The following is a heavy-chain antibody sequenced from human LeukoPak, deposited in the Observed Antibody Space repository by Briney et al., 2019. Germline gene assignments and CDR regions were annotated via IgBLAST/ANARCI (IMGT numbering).Heavy chain of an antibody. V-gene: IGHV4-4*07. D-gene: IGHD6-6*01. CDR3: AGDFRKLVRGDNWFDP. CDR2: IYTSGST. CDR1: GGSISSYY. Sequence: PSETLSLTCTVSGGSISSYYWSWIQQPAGKGLEWIGRIYTSGSTNYNPSLKSRVTMSVDTSKNQFSLKLSSVTAADTAVYYCAGDFRKLVRGDNWFDPWGQGTLVTVSS. J-gene: IGHJ5*01.